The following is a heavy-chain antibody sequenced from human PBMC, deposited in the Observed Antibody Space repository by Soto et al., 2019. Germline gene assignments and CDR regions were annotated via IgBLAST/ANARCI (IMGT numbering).Heavy chain of an antibody. J-gene: IGHJ6*02. D-gene: IGHD1-20*01. V-gene: IGHV4-61*01. Sequence: PSETLSLTCTVSGASFSSATYYWNWIRQPPGKPLEWIGYVYYSGSTNYNPSLKSRVTISLDTSKDQFSLKLSSVTAADTAVYYCARKRDNNINYCYALEVWGQGTTVT. CDR3: ARKRDNNINYCYALEV. CDR2: VYYSGST. CDR1: GASFSSATYY.